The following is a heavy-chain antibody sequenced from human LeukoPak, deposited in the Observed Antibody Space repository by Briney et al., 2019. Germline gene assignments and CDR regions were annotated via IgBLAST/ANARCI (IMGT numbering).Heavy chain of an antibody. V-gene: IGHV3-53*01. CDR2: IYSGGST. CDR3: AKDQVSSSSPNWFDP. J-gene: IGHJ5*02. D-gene: IGHD2-2*01. Sequence: GGSLRLSCAASGFTVSSNYTSWVRQAPGKGLEWVSVIYSGGSTNYADSVKGRFTISRDNSKNTLYLQMNSLRAEDTAVYYCAKDQVSSSSPNWFDPWGQGTLVTVSS. CDR1: GFTVSSNY.